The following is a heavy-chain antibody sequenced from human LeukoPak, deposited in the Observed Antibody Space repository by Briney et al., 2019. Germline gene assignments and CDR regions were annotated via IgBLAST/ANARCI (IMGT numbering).Heavy chain of an antibody. V-gene: IGHV3-74*01. D-gene: IGHD4-23*01. J-gene: IGHJ4*02. Sequence: GGSLRLSCAASGFTFSSYWMHWFRQAPGKGLVWVARINSDGSSTNYADSVKGRFTISRDNAKNTLYLQMNSLRAEDTAVYYCARARYGGNYYFDYWGQGTLVTVSS. CDR3: ARARYGGNYYFDY. CDR1: GFTFSSYW. CDR2: INSDGSST.